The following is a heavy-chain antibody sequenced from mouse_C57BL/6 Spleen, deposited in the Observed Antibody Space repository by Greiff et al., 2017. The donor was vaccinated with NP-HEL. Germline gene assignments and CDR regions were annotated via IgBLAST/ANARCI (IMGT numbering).Heavy chain of an antibody. CDR2: ISSGSSTI. J-gene: IGHJ4*01. CDR3: ANSHILFYAMDD. Sequence: EVQLMESGGGLVKPGGSLKLSCAASGFTFSDYGMHWVRQAPEKGLEWVAYISSGSSTIYYADTVKGRFTISRDNAKNTLFLQRTSLRSEDTAMYYCANSHILFYAMDDWGQGTSVTVSS. D-gene: IGHD1-1*02. V-gene: IGHV5-17*01. CDR1: GFTFSDYG.